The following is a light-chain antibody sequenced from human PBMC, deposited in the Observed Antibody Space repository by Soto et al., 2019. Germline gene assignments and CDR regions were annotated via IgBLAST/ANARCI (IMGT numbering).Light chain of an antibody. CDR3: QQYYSYLPFT. V-gene: IGKV1-8*01. Sequence: AIRMTQSPSSLSASTGDRVTITCRASQGISSYLAWYQQKPGKAPKLLIYAASTLQSGVPSRFSGSGSGIDFTLTISCLQSEDFATYYCQQYYSYLPFTFGPGTKVDIK. CDR2: AAS. CDR1: QGISSY. J-gene: IGKJ3*01.